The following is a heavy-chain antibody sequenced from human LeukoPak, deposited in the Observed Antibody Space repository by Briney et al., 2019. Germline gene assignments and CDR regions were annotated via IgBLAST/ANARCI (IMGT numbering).Heavy chain of an antibody. CDR1: GFTFSSYA. J-gene: IGHJ4*02. CDR2: ISGRGGST. Sequence: PGGSLRLSCAASGFTFSSYAMSWVRQAPGKGLEWVSAISGRGGSTYYADSVKGRFTISRDNSKNTLYLQMNSLRAEDTAVYYCAKESLYCSGGSCYSSFLPLDYWGQGTLVTVSS. V-gene: IGHV3-23*01. D-gene: IGHD2-15*01. CDR3: AKESLYCSGGSCYSSFLPLDY.